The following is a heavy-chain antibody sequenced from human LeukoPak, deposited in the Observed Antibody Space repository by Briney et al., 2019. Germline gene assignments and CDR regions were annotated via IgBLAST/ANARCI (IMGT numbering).Heavy chain of an antibody. Sequence: SETLSLTCTVSGGSISSYYWSWIRQPPGKGLERSGYIYYSGSTNYNPSLKSRVTISVDTSKNQFSLKLSSVSAADTAVYYCARRRVRGVRTYYFDYWGQGTLVTVSS. V-gene: IGHV4-59*12. J-gene: IGHJ4*02. CDR2: IYYSGST. CDR3: ARRRVRGVRTYYFDY. D-gene: IGHD3-10*01. CDR1: GGSISSYY.